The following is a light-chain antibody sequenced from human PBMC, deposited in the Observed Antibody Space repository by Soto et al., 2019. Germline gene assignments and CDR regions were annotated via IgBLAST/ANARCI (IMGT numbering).Light chain of an antibody. V-gene: IGKV3-20*01. J-gene: IGKJ3*01. CDR3: QHYGGSFI. Sequence: EIVLTQSPGTLSLSPGEGATVSCRVSQSINSKSLVWYQRKFGQAPRLLTYNTSSRATGIPDRFSGSGSGTDFTLSISRLEPEDFAVYYCQHYGGSFIFGPGTKVDFK. CDR1: QSINSKS. CDR2: NTS.